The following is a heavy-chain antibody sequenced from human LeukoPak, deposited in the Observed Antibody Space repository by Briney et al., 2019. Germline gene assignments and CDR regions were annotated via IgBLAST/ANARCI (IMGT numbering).Heavy chain of an antibody. Sequence: PGGSLRLSCAASGFTFSINSMNWVRQAPGKGLEWVSYISSRSSTIYYADSVKGRFTISRDNATNSLYLQMNSLRAEDAAVYYCARGAGSGRNHFDYWGQGTLVTVSS. D-gene: IGHD6-19*01. CDR1: GFTFSINS. V-gene: IGHV3-48*01. CDR2: ISSRSSTI. J-gene: IGHJ4*02. CDR3: ARGAGSGRNHFDY.